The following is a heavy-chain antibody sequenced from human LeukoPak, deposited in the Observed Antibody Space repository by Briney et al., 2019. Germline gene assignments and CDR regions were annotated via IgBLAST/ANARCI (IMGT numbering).Heavy chain of an antibody. CDR3: ANIPEEVVAATGTGHFDY. V-gene: IGHV3-30*18. CDR1: GFTFSTYG. J-gene: IGHJ4*02. Sequence: PGTSLRLSCAASGFTFSTYGMHWVRQAPGKGLEWVAVISYDGSNRYYADSVNGRFTISRDNSKNTLYLQMNSLRAEDTAVYYCANIPEEVVAATGTGHFDYWGQGTLVTVSS. CDR2: ISYDGSNR. D-gene: IGHD2-15*01.